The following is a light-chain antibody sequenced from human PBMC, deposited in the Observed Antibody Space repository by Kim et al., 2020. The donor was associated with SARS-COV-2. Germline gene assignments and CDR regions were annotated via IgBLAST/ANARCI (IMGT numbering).Light chain of an antibody. CDR1: SSNIGSHS. CDR3: AAWDDSLIGWA. CDR2: STD. Sequence: QSVLNQPSSASGTPGQRVTISCSGSSSNIGSHSVNWSQQLPGTAPKLLIHSTDQRPSGVPDRFSGSKSGTSASLAFRGLQSEDEADYYCAAWDDSLIGWAFGGGTQLTVL. V-gene: IGLV1-44*01. J-gene: IGLJ3*02.